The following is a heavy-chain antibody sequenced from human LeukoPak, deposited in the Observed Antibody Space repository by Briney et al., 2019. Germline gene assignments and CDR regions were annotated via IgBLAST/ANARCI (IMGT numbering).Heavy chain of an antibody. Sequence: SETLSLTCTVSGGSISSYYWSWIRQPPGKGREWIGYIYYSGRTNYNPSLKSRVTISVDTSKNQFSLKLSSVTAADTAVYYCARQDNRWDYYFDYWGQGTLVTVSS. CDR2: IYYSGRT. D-gene: IGHD1-26*01. CDR3: ARQDNRWDYYFDY. J-gene: IGHJ4*02. V-gene: IGHV4-59*08. CDR1: GGSISSYY.